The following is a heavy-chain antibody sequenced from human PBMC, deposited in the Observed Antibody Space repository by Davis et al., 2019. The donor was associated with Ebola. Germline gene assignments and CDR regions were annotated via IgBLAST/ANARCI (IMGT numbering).Heavy chain of an antibody. Sequence: SETLSLTCTVSGGSISSYYWSWIRQPPGKGLEWIGYIYYSGSTNYNPPLKSRVTISVDTSKNQFSLKLSSVTAADTAVYYCARRWGGYGDYWGQGILVTVSS. D-gene: IGHD5-12*01. CDR1: GGSISSYY. CDR3: ARRWGGYGDY. J-gene: IGHJ4*02. V-gene: IGHV4-59*01. CDR2: IYYSGST.